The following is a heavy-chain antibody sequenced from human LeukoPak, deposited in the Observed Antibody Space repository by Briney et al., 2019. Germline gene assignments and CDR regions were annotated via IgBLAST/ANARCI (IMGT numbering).Heavy chain of an antibody. V-gene: IGHV1-69*04. CDR1: GGTFGSYA. CDR3: ARAGSSWYAYWFDP. D-gene: IGHD6-13*01. CDR2: IIPILGIA. Sequence: SVKVSCKASGGTFGSYAISWVRQAPGQGLEWMGRIIPILGIANYAQKFQGRVTITADKSTSTAYMELSSLRSEDTAVYYCARAGSSWYAYWFDPWGQGTLVTVSS. J-gene: IGHJ5*02.